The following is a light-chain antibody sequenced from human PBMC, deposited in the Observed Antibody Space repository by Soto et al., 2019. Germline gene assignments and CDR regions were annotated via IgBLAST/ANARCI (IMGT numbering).Light chain of an antibody. Sequence: DIHMTPSTSTLSGSVGDRVTITCRASQTISSWLAWYQQKPGKAPKLLIYKASTLKSGVPSRFSGSGSGTEFTRTISSLQPDDFATYYCQHYNIYSEPFGQGTKVDIK. CDR2: KAS. CDR3: QHYNIYSEP. CDR1: QTISSW. V-gene: IGKV1-5*03. J-gene: IGKJ1*01.